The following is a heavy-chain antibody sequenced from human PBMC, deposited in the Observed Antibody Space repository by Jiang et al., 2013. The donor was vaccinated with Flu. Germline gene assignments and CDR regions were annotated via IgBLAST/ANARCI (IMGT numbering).Heavy chain of an antibody. CDR2: VDPEDGKP. Sequence: GAEVKKAGATVKISCKVSGYTFTDYNMHWVQQVPGKGLEWMGLVDPEDGKPVYAEKFQGRVTLTADMSTDTAYMELSSLRSEDTAVYYCATDQKVSDIEATGPYNYYYMAFWGKGTTVIVSS. CDR3: ATDQKVSDIEATGPYNYYYMAF. V-gene: IGHV1-69-2*01. CDR1: GYTFTDYN. J-gene: IGHJ6*03. D-gene: IGHD6-13*01.